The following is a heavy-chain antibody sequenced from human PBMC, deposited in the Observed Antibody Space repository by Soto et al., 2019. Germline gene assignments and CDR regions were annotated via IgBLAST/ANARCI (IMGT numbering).Heavy chain of an antibody. CDR3: ATRKRSTYYDFWSGYPPGWYYYCGMDV. Sequence: ASVKVSCKASGYTFTSYDINWVRQATGQGLEWMGWMNPNSGNTGYAQKFQGRVTMTRNTSISTAYMELSSLRSEDTAVYYCATRKRSTYYDFWSGYPPGWYYYCGMDVWGQGTTVTVSS. CDR1: GYTFTSYD. J-gene: IGHJ6*02. D-gene: IGHD3-3*01. V-gene: IGHV1-8*01. CDR2: MNPNSGNT.